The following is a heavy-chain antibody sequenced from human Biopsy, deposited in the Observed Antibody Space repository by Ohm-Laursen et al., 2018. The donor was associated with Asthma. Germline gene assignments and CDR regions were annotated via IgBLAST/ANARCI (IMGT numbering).Heavy chain of an antibody. J-gene: IGHJ5*02. CDR2: IDQSGYT. CDR3: ARASITGIRGWFDP. D-gene: IGHD1-20*01. Sequence: SETLSLTCIVYGGYLTGHYWNWIRQPPGKGLEWIGEIDQSGYTNYNPSLKSRVTISADTSKNQFHLNLSSVTAADTAVYFCARASITGIRGWFDPWGQGTLVTVSS. CDR1: GGYLTGHY. V-gene: IGHV4-34*01.